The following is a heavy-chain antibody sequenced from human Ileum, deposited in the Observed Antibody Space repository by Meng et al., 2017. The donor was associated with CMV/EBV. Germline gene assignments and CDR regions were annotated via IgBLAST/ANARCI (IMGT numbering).Heavy chain of an antibody. V-gene: IGHV4-59*01. D-gene: IGHD6-6*01. CDR1: GGSINNYY. Sequence: SETLSLTYTVSGGSINNYYWSWIRQPPGKGLEWIGYVFYSGNTNYNPSLKTRLTISIDTSKNQFSLKLTSVTAADTAVYYCARHSGSSRGWFDPWGQGTLVTVSS. J-gene: IGHJ5*02. CDR3: ARHSGSSRGWFDP. CDR2: VFYSGNT.